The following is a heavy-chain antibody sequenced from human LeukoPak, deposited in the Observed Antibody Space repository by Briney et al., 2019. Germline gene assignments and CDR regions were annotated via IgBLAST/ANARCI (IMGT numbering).Heavy chain of an antibody. CDR1: GFTFSIYA. CDR3: AKDREYSYVYDAFDI. Sequence: GGSLRLSCAASGFTFSIYAMSWVRQAPGKGLEWVSGMSGSGGSTYYADSVKGRFTISRDNSKNTLYLQMNTLRAEDTAIYYCAKDREYSYVYDAFDIWGQGTLVTVSS. J-gene: IGHJ3*02. CDR2: MSGSGGST. V-gene: IGHV3-23*01. D-gene: IGHD3-16*01.